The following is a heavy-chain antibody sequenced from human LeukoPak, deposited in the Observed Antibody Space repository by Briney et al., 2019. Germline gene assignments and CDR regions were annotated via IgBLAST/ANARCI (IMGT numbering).Heavy chain of an antibody. CDR3: ATLTTRNYYFDY. CDR1: GFTFSSYA. Sequence: PGGSLRLSCAASGFTFSSYAMSWVRQAPGKGLEWVSAISGSGGSTYYADSVKGRSTISRDNSKNTLYLQMNSLRAEDTAVYYCATLTTRNYYFDYWGQGTLVTVSS. D-gene: IGHD4-11*01. J-gene: IGHJ4*02. V-gene: IGHV3-23*01. CDR2: ISGSGGST.